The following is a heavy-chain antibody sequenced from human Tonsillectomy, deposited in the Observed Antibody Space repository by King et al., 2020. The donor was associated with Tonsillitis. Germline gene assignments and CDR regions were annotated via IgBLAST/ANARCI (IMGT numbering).Heavy chain of an antibody. CDR3: ARVGYYGSGSYYKNLDY. V-gene: IGHV3-7*01. CDR1: GFTFSSYW. J-gene: IGHJ4*02. CDR2: IKQDGREK. Sequence: QLVQSGGGLVQPGGSLRLSCAASGFTFSSYWMIWVRQAPWRGLEWVANIKQDGREKYYVDFLKGRFTTSRDNAKNSLYLQMNSLRAEDTAVYYCARVGYYGSGSYYKNLDYWGQGTLVTVSS. D-gene: IGHD3-10*01.